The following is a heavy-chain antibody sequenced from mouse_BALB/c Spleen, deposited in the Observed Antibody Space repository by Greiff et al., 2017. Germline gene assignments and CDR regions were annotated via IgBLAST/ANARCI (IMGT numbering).Heavy chain of an antibody. Sequence: QVQLQQSGAELAKPGASVKMSCKASGYTFTSYWMHWVNQRPGQGLEWIGYINPSTGYTEYNQKFKDKATLTADKSSSTAYMQLSSLTSEDSAVYYCAGSYGNSYYYAMDYWGQGTSVTVSS. CDR2: INPSTGYT. V-gene: IGHV1-7*01. D-gene: IGHD2-1*01. J-gene: IGHJ4*01. CDR3: AGSYGNSYYYAMDY. CDR1: GYTFTSYW.